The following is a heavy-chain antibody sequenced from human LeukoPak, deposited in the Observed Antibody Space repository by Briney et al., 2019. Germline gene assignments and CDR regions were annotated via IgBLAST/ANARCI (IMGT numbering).Heavy chain of an antibody. CDR2: IYISGSGST. CDR3: AIGTYYYGSGSYPNWNAGGYYFDY. CDR1: GGSISSYY. J-gene: IGHJ4*02. V-gene: IGHV4-4*07. Sequence: SETLSLTCTVSGGSISSYYWSWIRQPAGKGLEWIGRIYISGSGSTNYNPSLKSRVTMSVDTSKNQFSLKLSSVTAADTAVYYCAIGTYYYGSGSYPNWNAGGYYFDYWGQGTLVIVSS. D-gene: IGHD3-10*01.